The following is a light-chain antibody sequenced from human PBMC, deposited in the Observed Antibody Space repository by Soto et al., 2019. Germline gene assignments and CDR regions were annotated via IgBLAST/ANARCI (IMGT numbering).Light chain of an antibody. CDR3: TSYTSQSTVV. Sequence: SVLTQSASVSGSPGQSITVSCTGTSSDVGGYNYVSWYQQHPGKAPKLIIYDVSVRPSGVSNRFSGSKSGNTASLTISGLQADDEADYYCTSYTSQSTVVFGGGTQLTVL. V-gene: IGLV2-14*01. J-gene: IGLJ3*02. CDR1: SSDVGGYNY. CDR2: DVS.